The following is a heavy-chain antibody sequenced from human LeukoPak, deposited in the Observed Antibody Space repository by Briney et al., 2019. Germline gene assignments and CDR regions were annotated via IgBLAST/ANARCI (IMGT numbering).Heavy chain of an antibody. Sequence: GGSLRLSCAASGFTFSSYEMNWVRQAPGKGLEWVSVIYSGGSTYYADSVKGRFTISRDNSKNTLYLQMSSLRAEDTALYYCARDDFAGDSSGYIDYWGQGTLVTVSS. D-gene: IGHD3-22*01. CDR2: IYSGGST. CDR1: GFTFSSYE. J-gene: IGHJ4*02. CDR3: ARDDFAGDSSGYIDY. V-gene: IGHV3-66*01.